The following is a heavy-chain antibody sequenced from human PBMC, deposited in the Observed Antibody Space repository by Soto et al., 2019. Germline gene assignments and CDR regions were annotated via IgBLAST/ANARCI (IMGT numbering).Heavy chain of an antibody. CDR3: ARETPSFDS. V-gene: IGHV3-48*02. CDR2: IRTISSAI. Sequence: SGGSLRLSCAASGFTFSSYWMSWVRQTPGKGLEWVSSIRTISSAIYFADSVRGRFTISRDNARNSLYLQMTSLRDEDTAVYYCARETPSFDSWGQGTLVTVSS. D-gene: IGHD2-15*01. CDR1: GFTFSSYW. J-gene: IGHJ4*02.